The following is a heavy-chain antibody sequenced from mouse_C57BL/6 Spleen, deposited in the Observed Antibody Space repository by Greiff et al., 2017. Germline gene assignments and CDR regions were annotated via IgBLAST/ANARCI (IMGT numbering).Heavy chain of an antibody. CDR1: GYTFTDYY. V-gene: IGHV1-26*01. CDR3: ARSDYDYVAY. Sequence: EVKLQQSGPELVKPGASVKISCKASGYTFTDYYMNWVKQSPGKSLEWIGDINPNNGGTSYNQKFKGKATLTVDKSSSTAYMELRSLTSEDSAVYYCARSDYDYVAYWGQGTLVTVSA. J-gene: IGHJ3*01. D-gene: IGHD2-4*01. CDR2: INPNNGGT.